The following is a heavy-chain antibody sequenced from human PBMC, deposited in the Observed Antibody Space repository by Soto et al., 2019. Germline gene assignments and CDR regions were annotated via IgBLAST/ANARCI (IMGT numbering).Heavy chain of an antibody. CDR1: GFTFRSYG. J-gene: IGHJ4*02. CDR3: AKDGGGIQLWFND. Sequence: QVQLVESGGGVVQPGRSLRLSCAASGFTFRSYGMHWVRQAPGKGLEWVAVISYDGSEKYYGDSVKGRFTISRDNSKNTLYLQMDSLRAEDTAVYYCAKDGGGIQLWFNDWGQGTLVAVYS. CDR2: ISYDGSEK. V-gene: IGHV3-30*18. D-gene: IGHD3-16*02.